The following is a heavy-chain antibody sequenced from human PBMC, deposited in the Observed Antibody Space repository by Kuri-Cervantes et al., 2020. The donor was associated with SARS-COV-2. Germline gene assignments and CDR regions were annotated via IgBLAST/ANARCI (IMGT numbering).Heavy chain of an antibody. CDR1: GFTFNNYA. V-gene: IGHV3-30*03. CDR3: ARLEVGLRGGYGMDV. D-gene: IGHD3/OR15-3a*01. Sequence: GGSLRLSCAASGFTFNNYAMHWVRQTPGEGLEWVAITSYDGSTKYYADSVKGRFTISRDNSKNTLYLQMNSLRAEDTAVYYCARLEVGLRGGYGMDVWGQGTTVTVSS. J-gene: IGHJ6*02. CDR2: TSYDGSTK.